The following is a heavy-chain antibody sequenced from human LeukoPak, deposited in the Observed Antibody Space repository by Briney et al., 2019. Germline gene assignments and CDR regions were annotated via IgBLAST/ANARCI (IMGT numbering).Heavy chain of an antibody. CDR1: GYTFTSYD. CDR3: ARAPVNRSSWYPFWYYYYGMDV. D-gene: IGHD6-13*01. CDR2: MNPNSGNT. J-gene: IGHJ6*02. Sequence: GASVKVSCKASGYTFTSYDINWVRQATGQGLEWMGWMNPNSGNTGYAQKFQGRVTMTRNTSISAAYMELSSLRSEDTAVYYCARAPVNRSSWYPFWYYYYGMDVWGQGTTVTVSS. V-gene: IGHV1-8*01.